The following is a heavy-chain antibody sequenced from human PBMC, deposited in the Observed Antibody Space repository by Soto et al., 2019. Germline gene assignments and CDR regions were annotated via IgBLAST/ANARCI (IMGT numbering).Heavy chain of an antibody. CDR1: GYTFTSYG. CDR2: ISAYNGNT. V-gene: IGHV1-18*01. J-gene: IGHJ6*02. CDR3: AREHSGRHYYYGMDV. D-gene: IGHD1-26*01. Sequence: QVKLVQSGAAVKKPGASVKVSCKASGYTFTSYGIGWVRQAHGQGREWMGWISAYNGNTNYAQKLQGRVTMTTDTSTSTAYMELRSLRSDDTAVYYCAREHSGRHYYYGMDVWGQGTTVTVSS.